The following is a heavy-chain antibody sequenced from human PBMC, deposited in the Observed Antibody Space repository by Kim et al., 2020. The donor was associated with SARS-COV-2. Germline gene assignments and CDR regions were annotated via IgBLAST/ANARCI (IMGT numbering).Heavy chain of an antibody. CDR2: IYPGDSDT. CDR1: GYSFTSYW. CDR3: ARHGWFGELTTYYYYYGMDV. J-gene: IGHJ6*02. D-gene: IGHD3-10*01. V-gene: IGHV5-51*01. Sequence: GESLKISCKGSGYSFTSYWIGWVRQMPGKGLEWMGIIYPGDSDTRYSPSFQGQVTISADKSISTAYLQWSSLKASDTAMYYCARHGWFGELTTYYYYYGMDVWGQGTTVTVSS.